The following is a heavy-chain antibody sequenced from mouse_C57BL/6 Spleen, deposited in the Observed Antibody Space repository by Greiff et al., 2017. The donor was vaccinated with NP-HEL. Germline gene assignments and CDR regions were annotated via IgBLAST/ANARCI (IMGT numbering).Heavy chain of an antibody. V-gene: IGHV5-4*03. Sequence: EVKLMESGGGLVKPGGSLKLSCAASGFTFSSYAMSWVRQTPEKRLEWVATISDGGSYTYYHDNVKGRFTLSRDNAKNNLYLQMSHLKSEDTALYDCARSMSTTGGYLDYWGQGTTLTVSS. J-gene: IGHJ2*01. CDR2: ISDGGSYT. D-gene: IGHD2-4*01. CDR1: GFTFSSYA. CDR3: ARSMSTTGGYLDY.